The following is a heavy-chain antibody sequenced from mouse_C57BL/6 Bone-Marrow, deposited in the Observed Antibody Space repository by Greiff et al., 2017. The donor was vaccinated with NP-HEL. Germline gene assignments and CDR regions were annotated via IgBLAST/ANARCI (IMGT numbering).Heavy chain of an antibody. Sequence: VQLQQSGAELVRPGASVKLSCKASGYTFTDYYINWVKQRPGQGLEWIARIYPGSGNTYYNEKFKGKATLTAEKSSSTAYMQLSSLTFEDSAVYFCARSRSVVATDFDYWGQGTTLTVSS. CDR2: IYPGSGNT. CDR3: ARSRSVVATDFDY. D-gene: IGHD1-1*01. J-gene: IGHJ2*01. V-gene: IGHV1-76*01. CDR1: GYTFTDYY.